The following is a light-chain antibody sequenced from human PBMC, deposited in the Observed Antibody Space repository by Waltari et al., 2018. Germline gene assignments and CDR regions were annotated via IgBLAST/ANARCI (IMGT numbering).Light chain of an antibody. J-gene: IGKJ1*01. CDR3: QKYGSLPAT. CDR2: DAS. CDR1: QSVSRT. V-gene: IGKV3-20*01. Sequence: EIVLTQSPGTLSLSPGERATLSCRASQSVSRTLAWYQQKPGQAPSLLIDDASIRATGIPDRFSGSGSGTDFSLTISRLEPEDFAVYYCQKYGSLPATFGQGTKVEIK.